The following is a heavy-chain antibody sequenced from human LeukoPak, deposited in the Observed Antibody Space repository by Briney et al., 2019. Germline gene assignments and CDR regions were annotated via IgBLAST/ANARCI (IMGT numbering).Heavy chain of an antibody. CDR1: GGSISSGGYY. J-gene: IGHJ4*02. Sequence: PSETLSLTCTVSGGSISSGGYYWSWIRQHPGKGLEWIGYIYYSGSTYYNPSLESRVTISVDTSKNQFSLKLSSVTAADTAVYYCASTHYDSSGYYALGFDYWGQGTLVTVSS. V-gene: IGHV4-31*03. CDR3: ASTHYDSSGYYALGFDY. CDR2: IYYSGST. D-gene: IGHD3-22*01.